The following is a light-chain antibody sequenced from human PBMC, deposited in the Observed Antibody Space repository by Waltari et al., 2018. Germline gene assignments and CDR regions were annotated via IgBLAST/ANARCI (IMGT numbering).Light chain of an antibody. CDR3: QQYNNWPPWT. Sequence: EIVMTHTPATLSVSPGDRATLSCRASPSVSSNLAWYQQKPGQAPRLLIYGAPTRATGIPARFSGSGSGTEFTLTISSLQSEDFAVYYCQQYNNWPPWTFGQGTKVEIK. CDR2: GAP. V-gene: IGKV3-15*01. CDR1: PSVSSN. J-gene: IGKJ1*01.